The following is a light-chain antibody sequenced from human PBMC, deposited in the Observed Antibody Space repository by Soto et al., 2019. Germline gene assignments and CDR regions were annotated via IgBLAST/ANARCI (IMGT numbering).Light chain of an antibody. J-gene: IGLJ2*01. V-gene: IGLV1-40*01. Sequence: QSVLAQPPSVSGAPGQRVTISCTGSSSNIGAGYDVHWYQQLPGTAPKLIIYANTNRPSGVPDRFSGSQSGSSASLAITGLQAEDEADYYCQSYDSSLSGPYVVFGEGTKLTVL. CDR1: SSNIGAGYD. CDR3: QSYDSSLSGPYVV. CDR2: ANT.